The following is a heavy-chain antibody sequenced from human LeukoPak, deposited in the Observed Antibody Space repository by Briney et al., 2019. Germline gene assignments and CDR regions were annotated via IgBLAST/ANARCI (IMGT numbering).Heavy chain of an antibody. D-gene: IGHD4-17*01. Sequence: GASVKVSCKASGYTFTSYGISWVRQAPGQEREWLGWISAYNGNTKYAQKLQGRVTMTTDTSTTTAYMELRSLRSDDTAVYYCARFTVTTLGWFDPWGQGTLVTVSS. J-gene: IGHJ5*02. CDR1: GYTFTSYG. CDR2: ISAYNGNT. CDR3: ARFTVTTLGWFDP. V-gene: IGHV1-18*01.